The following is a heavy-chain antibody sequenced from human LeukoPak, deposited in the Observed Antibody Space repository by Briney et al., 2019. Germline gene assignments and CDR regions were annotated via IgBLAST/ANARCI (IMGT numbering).Heavy chain of an antibody. CDR3: AKADATIGGAFDI. J-gene: IGHJ3*02. CDR2: ISGTSDTT. V-gene: IGHV3-23*01. D-gene: IGHD1-1*01. Sequence: GGSLRLSCSASGFIFKNYAMSWVRQAPGKGLEWVSIISGTSDTTRYGDSVRGRFTTSRDNPRNTLYLQMNSLGVDDTAVYYCAKADATIGGAFDIWGQGTMVIVSS. CDR1: GFIFKNYA.